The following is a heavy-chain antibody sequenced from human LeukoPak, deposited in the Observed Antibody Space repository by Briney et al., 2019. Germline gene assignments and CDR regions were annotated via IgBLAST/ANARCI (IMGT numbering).Heavy chain of an antibody. J-gene: IGHJ1*01. CDR3: AKRKESSGWYFSSGAEYFQH. V-gene: IGHV3-23*01. D-gene: IGHD6-19*01. CDR2: ISGSGGST. CDR1: GLTFSSYA. Sequence: GGSLRLSCAASGLTFSSYAMSWVRQAPGKGLEWVSAISGSGGSTYYADSVKGRFTISRDNSKNTLYLQMNSLRAEDTAVYYCAKRKESSGWYFSSGAEYFQHWGQGTLVTVSS.